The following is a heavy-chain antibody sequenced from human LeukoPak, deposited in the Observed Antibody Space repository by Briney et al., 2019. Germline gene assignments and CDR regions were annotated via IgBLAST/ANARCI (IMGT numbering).Heavy chain of an antibody. D-gene: IGHD2-8*01. CDR2: IQISGST. V-gene: IGHV4-61*02. Sequence: PSETLSLTCTVSGDSISSGGDYWSWVRQPAGKGLEWIVCIQISGSTDYNPSLKSRVTISVNTSKNQYSLKLSSVTAADTAVYYCARSPYCTNGVCYSRYYFDYWGQGTLVTVSS. CDR3: ARSPYCTNGVCYSRYYFDY. CDR1: GDSISSGGDY. J-gene: IGHJ4*02.